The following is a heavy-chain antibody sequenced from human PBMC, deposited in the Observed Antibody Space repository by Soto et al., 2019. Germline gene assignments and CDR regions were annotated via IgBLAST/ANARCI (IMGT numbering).Heavy chain of an antibody. CDR3: AKVCSSGWGELYNWFDP. V-gene: IGHV3-30*18. Sequence: QVQLVESGGGVVQPGRSLRLSCAASGFTFSSSGMHWVRQAPGKGLEWVAVISYDGSNKYYADSVKGRFTISRDNSKNTLYLQINSLRAEDTAVYYCAKVCSSGWGELYNWFDPWGQGTLVTVSS. CDR1: GFTFSSSG. J-gene: IGHJ5*02. CDR2: ISYDGSNK. D-gene: IGHD6-19*01.